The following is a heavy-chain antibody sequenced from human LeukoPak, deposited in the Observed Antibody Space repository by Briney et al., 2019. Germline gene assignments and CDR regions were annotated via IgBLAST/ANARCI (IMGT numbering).Heavy chain of an antibody. Sequence: SETLSLTCTVSGGSISSYYWSWIRQPPGKGLEWIGYIYYSGSTYYNPSLKSRVTISVDTSKNQFSLKLSSVTAADTAVYYCAGIIVRGMAAPFDPWGQGTLVTVSS. CDR3: AGIIVRGMAAPFDP. CDR1: GGSISSYY. V-gene: IGHV4-59*08. CDR2: IYYSGST. J-gene: IGHJ5*02. D-gene: IGHD3-10*01.